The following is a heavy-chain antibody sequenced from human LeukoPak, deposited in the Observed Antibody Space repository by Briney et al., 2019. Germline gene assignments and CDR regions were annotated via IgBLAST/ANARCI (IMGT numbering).Heavy chain of an antibody. CDR1: GFTFTTFG. V-gene: IGHV3-30*18. J-gene: IGHJ4*02. CDR2: ISPHGDIE. Sequence: GMSLRLSYAASGFTFTTFGIHWVRQAPGKGLEWVAAISPHGDIEYYTDSVKGRFTISRDNSKNMIYLQMNSLRGEDSAVYYCAKINNNDDYWGQGNLVTVSS. CDR3: AKINNNDDY. D-gene: IGHD1/OR15-1a*01.